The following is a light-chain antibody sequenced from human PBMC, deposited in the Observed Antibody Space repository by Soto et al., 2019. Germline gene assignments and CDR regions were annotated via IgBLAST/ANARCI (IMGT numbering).Light chain of an antibody. CDR3: QQRSNWPLT. CDR1: QSVSSSY. Sequence: EIVLTQSPGTLSLSPGERATLSCRASQSVSSSYLAWYQQKPGQAPRRLLYDVSNRASGVPARFSGSGSGTDFTLTISSLEPADFAVYYCQQRSNWPLTFGGGTKVDI. CDR2: DVS. V-gene: IGKV3D-20*02. J-gene: IGKJ4*01.